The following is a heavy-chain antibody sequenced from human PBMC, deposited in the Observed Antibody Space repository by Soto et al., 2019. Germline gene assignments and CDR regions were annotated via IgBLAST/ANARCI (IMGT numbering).Heavy chain of an antibody. D-gene: IGHD1-1*01. J-gene: IGHJ4*02. CDR3: AAVPGDFDC. Sequence: ASVKVSCKASGLTFPSSAMLWVRQSRGQRLEWIGWIVVGSGNTNYAQKFQERVTITRDMSTTTDYMELSSLTSEDTAVYYCAAVPGDFDCWGQVTLVTDTS. CDR1: GLTFPSSA. CDR2: IVVGSGNT. V-gene: IGHV1-58*02.